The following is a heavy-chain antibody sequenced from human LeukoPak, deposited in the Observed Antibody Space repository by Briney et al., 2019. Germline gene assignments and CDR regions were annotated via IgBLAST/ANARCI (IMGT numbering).Heavy chain of an antibody. J-gene: IGHJ6*03. CDR2: FDPEDGET. CDR3: ATFGVVTNYYYYMDV. V-gene: IGHV1-24*01. CDR1: GHTLNELS. D-gene: IGHD3-3*01. Sequence: GASVKVSCKVSGHTLNELSMHWVRQAPGKGLEWMGGFDPEDGETIYAQKFQGRVTMTEDTSTDTAYMELSSLRSEDTAVYYCATFGVVTNYYYYMDVWGKGTTVTVSS.